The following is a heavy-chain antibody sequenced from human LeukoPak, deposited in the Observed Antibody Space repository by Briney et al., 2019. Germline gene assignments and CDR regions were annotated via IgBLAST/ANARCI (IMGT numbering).Heavy chain of an antibody. D-gene: IGHD2-2*01. CDR3: ARQGYQGFDP. CDR2: IYYSGST. V-gene: IGHV4-39*01. Sequence: SETLSLTCTVSGGSISSSSYYWGWIRQPPGKGLEWIGSIYYSGSTYYNPSLKSRVTISVDTSKNQFSLKLSSVTAADTAVYYCARQGYQGFDPWGQGTLVTVSS. J-gene: IGHJ5*02. CDR1: GGSISSSSYY.